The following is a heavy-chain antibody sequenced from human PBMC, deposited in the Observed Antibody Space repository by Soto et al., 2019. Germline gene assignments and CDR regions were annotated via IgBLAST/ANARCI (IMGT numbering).Heavy chain of an antibody. V-gene: IGHV3-23*01. CDR3: AKGDDFWSGYYTAPFDY. J-gene: IGHJ4*02. CDR2: ISGSGGST. CDR1: GFMFNNYA. D-gene: IGHD3-3*01. Sequence: EVQLLESGGALVQPGGSLRLSCVASGFMFNNYAMSWVRQAPGKGLEWVSAISGSGGSTYYADSVRGRFTISRDNSKNTLFMQLNSLGAEDKAVYFCAKGDDFWSGYYTAPFDYWGLGILVTVSS.